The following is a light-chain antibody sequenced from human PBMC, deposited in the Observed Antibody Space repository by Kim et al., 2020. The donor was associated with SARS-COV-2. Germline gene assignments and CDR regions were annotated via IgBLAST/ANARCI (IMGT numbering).Light chain of an antibody. CDR1: QSISSY. CDR3: QQYASSPLT. CDR2: AAS. Sequence: LSPGESGPLPCRASQSISSYVAWYQLQPGQAPRLLIYAASNRATGVPARFSGVGSGTHFTLTINRLEAEDFAVYYCQQYASSPLTFGGGTKVDIK. V-gene: IGKV3-20*01. J-gene: IGKJ4*01.